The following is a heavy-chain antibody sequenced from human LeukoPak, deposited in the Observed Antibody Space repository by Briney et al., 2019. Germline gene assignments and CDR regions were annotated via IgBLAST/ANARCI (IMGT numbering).Heavy chain of an antibody. CDR1: GASLARDMYH. Sequence: PSETLFLTCTVSGASLARDMYHWGWVRQSPGKGLEWLGTIYYDGSTFYSPSFKSRVTISINASKKQLSLNLASVTAADTAVYYCARRGDAWQILYSFDVWGQGTAVIVSS. J-gene: IGHJ3*01. D-gene: IGHD2-15*01. CDR3: ARRGDAWQILYSFDV. CDR2: IYYDGST. V-gene: IGHV4-39*01.